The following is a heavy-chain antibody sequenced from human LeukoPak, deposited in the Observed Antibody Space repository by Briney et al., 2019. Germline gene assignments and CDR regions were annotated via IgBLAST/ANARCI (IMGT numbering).Heavy chain of an antibody. CDR3: ASSGWLYFQH. D-gene: IGHD6-19*01. J-gene: IGHJ1*01. Sequence: PGGSLRLSCAASGFTFSSYGMNWVRQAPGKGLEWVSSISASGGSTYYADSVKGRFTISRDNSKNTLYLQVNSLRAEDTAVYYCASSGWLYFQHWGQGTLVTVSS. CDR1: GFTFSSYG. CDR2: ISASGGST. V-gene: IGHV3-23*01.